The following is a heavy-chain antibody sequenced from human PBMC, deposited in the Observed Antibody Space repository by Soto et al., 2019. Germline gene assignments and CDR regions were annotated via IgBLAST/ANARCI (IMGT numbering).Heavy chain of an antibody. V-gene: IGHV1-24*01. D-gene: IGHD2-21*01. CDR2: FDPEDGKT. Sequence: QVHLIQSGAEVKKPGASVKVSCKVSGYTLTELFMHWVRQAPGKGLEWMGGFDPEDGKTTSAQKFQGRVTVTEDTSTDTAYMELSSLRSEYTSLYYCVAGGTRLLQSPFDYWGQGTLVTFSS. CDR1: GYTLTELF. CDR3: VAGGTRLLQSPFDY. J-gene: IGHJ4*02.